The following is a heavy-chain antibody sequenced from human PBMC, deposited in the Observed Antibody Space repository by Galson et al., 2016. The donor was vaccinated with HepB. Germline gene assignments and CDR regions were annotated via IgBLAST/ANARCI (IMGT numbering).Heavy chain of an antibody. Sequence: SLRLSCAASGFTFSRYWMHWVRQAPGKGLVWVSRINTDGSTTTYADSVKGRFTISRDNAKNTLYLQMNSLRAEDTAVYYCARVSGGHYEGYAYWGQGTLVNVSS. CDR1: GFTFSRYW. D-gene: IGHD3-16*01. V-gene: IGHV3-74*01. CDR3: ARVSGGHYEGYAY. CDR2: INTDGSTT. J-gene: IGHJ4*02.